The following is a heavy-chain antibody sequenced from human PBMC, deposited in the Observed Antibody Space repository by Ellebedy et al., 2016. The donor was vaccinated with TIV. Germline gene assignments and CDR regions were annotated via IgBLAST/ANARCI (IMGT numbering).Heavy chain of an antibody. Sequence: SVKVSCKASGDTFTSYAITWVRQAPGQGLEWVGGIIPMFGTTNYAQKLQGRVTIAADESTSTAYMELSSLRSEDTAVFYCARETRSGYTYTYGDYYYGMDVWGQGTTVTVSS. D-gene: IGHD5-18*01. V-gene: IGHV1-69*13. CDR2: IIPMFGTT. CDR3: ARETRSGYTYTYGDYYYGMDV. J-gene: IGHJ6*02. CDR1: GDTFTSYA.